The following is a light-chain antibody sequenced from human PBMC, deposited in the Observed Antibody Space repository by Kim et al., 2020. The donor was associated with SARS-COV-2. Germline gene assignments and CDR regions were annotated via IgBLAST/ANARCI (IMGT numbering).Light chain of an antibody. Sequence: VSPGQTASITCSGDKLGDKYACWYQQKPGRSPVLVIYQDNKRPSGIPERFSGSNSGNKATLTISGTQAMDEADYYCQAWDSSTAVFGGGTQLTVL. J-gene: IGLJ2*01. CDR3: QAWDSSTAV. CDR1: KLGDKY. V-gene: IGLV3-1*01. CDR2: QDN.